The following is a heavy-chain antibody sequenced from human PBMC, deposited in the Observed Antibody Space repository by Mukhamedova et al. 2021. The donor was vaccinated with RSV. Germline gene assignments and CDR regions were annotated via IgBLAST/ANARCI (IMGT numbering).Heavy chain of an antibody. J-gene: IGHJ6*02. CDR3: ARTITLIIVETYYYGMDV. D-gene: IGHD3-22*01. V-gene: IGHV1-69*01. CDR2: IIPIFGTT. Sequence: INWVRQAPGQGLEWLGGIIPIFGTTNYTQKFQGRVTMTADESTTTASMELSSLRSEDTAVYFCARTITLIIVETYYYGMDVWGQ.